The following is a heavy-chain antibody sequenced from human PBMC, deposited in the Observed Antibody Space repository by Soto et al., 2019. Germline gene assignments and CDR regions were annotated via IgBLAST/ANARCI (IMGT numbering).Heavy chain of an antibody. V-gene: IGHV1-69*13. CDR2: IIPIFGTA. CDR1: GGRFGSYA. CDR3: GVDRYSNYPSRVSDP. Sequence: SGEVSCKASGGRFGSYAISWVLQALGQGLEWMGGIIPIFGTANYAQKFQGRVTITADESTSTAYMELSSLRSEDTAFYFCGVDRYSNYPSRVSDPWGQGTVVTVSS. J-gene: IGHJ5*02. D-gene: IGHD4-4*01.